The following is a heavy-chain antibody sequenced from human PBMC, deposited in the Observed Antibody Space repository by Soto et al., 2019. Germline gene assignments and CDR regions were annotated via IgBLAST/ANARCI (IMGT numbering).Heavy chain of an antibody. CDR2: ISYDGSNK. J-gene: IGHJ4*02. Sequence: QVQLVESGGGVVQPGRSLRLSCAASGFTFSSYGMHWVRQAPGKGLEWVAVISYDGSNKYYADSVKGRFTISRDNSKNTLYLQMTSLRAEDTAVYYGRTGYSSFDYWGQGTLVTVSA. CDR3: RTGYSSFDY. D-gene: IGHD3-9*01. CDR1: GFTFSSYG. V-gene: IGHV3-30*03.